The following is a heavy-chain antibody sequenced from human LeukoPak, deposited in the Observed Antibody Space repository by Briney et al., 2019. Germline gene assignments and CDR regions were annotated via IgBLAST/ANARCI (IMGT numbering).Heavy chain of an antibody. CDR3: AKDQVAGDFGY. D-gene: IGHD6-19*01. V-gene: IGHV1-2*04. CDR2: INTKSGGT. Sequence: ASVRVSCKASGYTFTDYYIHWLRQAPGQGLEWMGHINTKSGGTRYAQKFQGWVTMTRDTSMNTAYMEMSRVTFDDTAVYYCAKDQVAGDFGYWGQGTLVTVHS. CDR1: GYTFTDYY. J-gene: IGHJ4*02.